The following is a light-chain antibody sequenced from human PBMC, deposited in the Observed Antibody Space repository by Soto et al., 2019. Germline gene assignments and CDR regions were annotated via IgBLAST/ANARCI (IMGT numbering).Light chain of an antibody. Sequence: EIVLTQSPGTLSLSPGERATLSCRASQSVSSSYLAWYQQKPGQAPRLLIYGASSRATGIPDRFSGSGSGTDFTLTICRLEPEDFAVYYCQQYGSSPQTFGQGTKVEI. V-gene: IGKV3-20*01. J-gene: IGKJ1*01. CDR1: QSVSSSY. CDR3: QQYGSSPQT. CDR2: GAS.